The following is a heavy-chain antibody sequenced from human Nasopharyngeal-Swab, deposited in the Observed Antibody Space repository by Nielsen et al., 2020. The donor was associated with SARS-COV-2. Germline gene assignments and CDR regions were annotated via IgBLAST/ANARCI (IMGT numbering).Heavy chain of an antibody. V-gene: IGHV3-33*01. Sequence: WIRQPPGKGLEWVAVIWYDGSNKFHADSVKGRFTISRDNSENTMYLQMNSLRAEDTAVYYCARDLGITMVRGVTRDNWFDPWGQGTLVTVSS. CDR3: ARDLGITMVRGVTRDNWFDP. D-gene: IGHD3-10*01. J-gene: IGHJ5*02. CDR2: IWYDGSNK.